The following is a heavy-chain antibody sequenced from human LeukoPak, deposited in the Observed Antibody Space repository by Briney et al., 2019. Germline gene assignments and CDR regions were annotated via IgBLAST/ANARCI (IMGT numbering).Heavy chain of an antibody. V-gene: IGHV4-59*01. CDR3: ARGRYYGRGDY. D-gene: IGHD3-10*02. Sequence: SETLSLTCTVSGGSISSYYWSWIRQPPGKGLEWIGYIYYSGSTNYNPSLKSRVTISVDTSKNQFSLKLSSVTAADTAVYYCARGRYYGRGDYWGQGTLVTVS. CDR1: GGSISSYY. J-gene: IGHJ4*02. CDR2: IYYSGST.